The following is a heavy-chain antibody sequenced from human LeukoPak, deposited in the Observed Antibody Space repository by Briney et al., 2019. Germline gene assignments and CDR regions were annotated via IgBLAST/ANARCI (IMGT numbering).Heavy chain of an antibody. D-gene: IGHD3/OR15-3a*01. Sequence: SETLSLTCTVSGGSISSYYWTWIRQPPGKGLEWIGYIHHRGSANYNPSLKGRVTISVDTSKNQFSLTLSSVTAADTAVYYCARGGQEGLFDYWGQGTLVTVSS. CDR1: GGSISSYY. V-gene: IGHV4-4*09. J-gene: IGHJ4*02. CDR2: IHHRGSA. CDR3: ARGGQEGLFDY.